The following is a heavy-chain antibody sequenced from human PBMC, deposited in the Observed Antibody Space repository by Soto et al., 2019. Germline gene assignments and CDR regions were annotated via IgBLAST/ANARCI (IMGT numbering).Heavy chain of an antibody. J-gene: IGHJ4*02. CDR3: AKNTGLSAYTPIDS. CDR1: GITLSSFA. Sequence: EVQLSQSGGGLVQPGGSLRLSCAASGITLSSFAMTWVRQAPGKGLEWGLVFSDSAGNTFYADSVKGRFIISRDNSKNTMYLQMNSLRAEDTAVYYCAKNTGLSAYTPIDSWGQGTLVTVSS. V-gene: IGHV3-23*01. CDR2: FSDSAGNT. D-gene: IGHD3-22*01.